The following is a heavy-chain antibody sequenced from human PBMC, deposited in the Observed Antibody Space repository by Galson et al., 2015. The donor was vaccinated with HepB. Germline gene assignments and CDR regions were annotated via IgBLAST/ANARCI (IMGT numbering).Heavy chain of an antibody. D-gene: IGHD6-13*01. CDR1: GFTFSSYA. Sequence: SLRLSCAASGFTFSSYAMSWVRQTPGEGLEWVSGISDNGDRIYYADSVKGRFTISRDNSKNTLFLQMNSLRAEDTALYHCAKFGSRWYYFDYWGQGTLVTVSS. CDR3: AKFGSRWYYFDY. CDR2: ISDNGDRI. V-gene: IGHV3-23*01. J-gene: IGHJ4*02.